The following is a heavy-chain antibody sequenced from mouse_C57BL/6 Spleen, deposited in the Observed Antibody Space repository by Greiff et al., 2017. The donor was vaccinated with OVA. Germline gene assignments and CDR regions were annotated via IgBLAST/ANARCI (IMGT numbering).Heavy chain of an antibody. CDR2: INPNNGGT. CDR1: GYTFTDYY. Sequence: EVQLQQSGPELVKPGASVKISCKASGYTFTDYYMNWVKQSHGKSLEWIGDINPNNGGTSYNQKFKGKATLTVDKSSSTAYMELRSLTSEDSAVYYCARYYYGNYWFAYWGQGTLVTVSA. D-gene: IGHD2-1*01. V-gene: IGHV1-26*01. CDR3: ARYYYGNYWFAY. J-gene: IGHJ3*01.